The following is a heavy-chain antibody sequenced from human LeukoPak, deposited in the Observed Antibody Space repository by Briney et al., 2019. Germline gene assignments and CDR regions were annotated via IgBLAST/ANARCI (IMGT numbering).Heavy chain of an antibody. CDR3: ARQIASAGTAGFDF. V-gene: IGHV4-4*07. J-gene: IGHJ4*02. D-gene: IGHD6-13*01. CDR2: IYSTGST. Sequence: KSSETLSLTCTVSGGSISSYYWSWIRQPAGKGLEWIGRIYSTGSTNYNPSLKSRVTMSVDTSKNQFSLRLRSVTAADTAVYCCARQIASAGTAGFDFWGQGALVTVSS. CDR1: GGSISSYY.